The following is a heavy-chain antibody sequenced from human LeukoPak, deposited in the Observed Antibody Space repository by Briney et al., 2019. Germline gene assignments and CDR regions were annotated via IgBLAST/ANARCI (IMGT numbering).Heavy chain of an antibody. Sequence: GGSLRLSCVASGLSFSSYGMHWVRRAPGKGLEWMTFIRFDGSEKYYADSVKGRFTISRDYSKNTLFLQMSSLRPEDTAVYYCALGKNFGYHYFDFWGQGALVTVSS. CDR1: GLSFSSYG. D-gene: IGHD2-2*03. J-gene: IGHJ4*02. CDR3: ALGKNFGYHYFDF. V-gene: IGHV3-30*02. CDR2: IRFDGSEK.